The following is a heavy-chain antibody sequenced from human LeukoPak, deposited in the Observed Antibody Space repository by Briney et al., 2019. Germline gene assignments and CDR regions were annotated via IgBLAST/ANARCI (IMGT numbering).Heavy chain of an antibody. CDR3: ARAAYYYDSSGYLYWYFDL. J-gene: IGHJ2*01. V-gene: IGHV4-59*01. D-gene: IGHD3-22*01. Sequence: SETLSLTCTVSGGSISSYYWSWIRQPPGKGLEWIGYIYYSGSTNYNPSLKSRVTISVDTSKNQSSLKLSSVTAADTAVYYCARAAYYYDSSGYLYWYFDLWGRGTLVTVSS. CDR1: GGSISSYY. CDR2: IYYSGST.